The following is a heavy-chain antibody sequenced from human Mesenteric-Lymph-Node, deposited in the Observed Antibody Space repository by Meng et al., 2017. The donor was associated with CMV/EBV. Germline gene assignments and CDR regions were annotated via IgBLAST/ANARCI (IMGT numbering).Heavy chain of an antibody. V-gene: IGHV3-7*01. J-gene: IGHJ6*02. CDR2: IKQDGSEK. CDR1: GFTFSSYW. CDR3: ARDEYQLLSNYYYYYGMDV. Sequence: GGSLRLSCAASGFTFSSYWMSWVRQAPGKGLEWVANIKQDGSEKYYVDSVKGRFTISRDNAKSSLYLQMNSLRAEDTAVYYCARDEYQLLSNYYYYYGMDVWGQGTTVTVSS. D-gene: IGHD2-2*01.